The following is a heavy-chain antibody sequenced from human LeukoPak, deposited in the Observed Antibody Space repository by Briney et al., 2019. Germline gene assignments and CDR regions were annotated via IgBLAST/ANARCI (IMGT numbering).Heavy chain of an antibody. V-gene: IGHV4-34*01. CDR1: GSSFSGYS. Sequence: SETLSLTCAVYGSSFSGYSWSWIRQSPGKGLEWIGEINHSGSTNYNPSLTSRVTVSADTSKTQFSLELSSVTAADTAVYYCARGLKWDFVEARLWNYWGQGTLVTVSS. D-gene: IGHD1-26*01. CDR2: INHSGST. J-gene: IGHJ4*02. CDR3: ARGLKWDFVEARLWNY.